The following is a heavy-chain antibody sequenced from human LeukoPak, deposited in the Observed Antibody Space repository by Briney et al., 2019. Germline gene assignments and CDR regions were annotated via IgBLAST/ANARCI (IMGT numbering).Heavy chain of an antibody. CDR3: ARAASGSSLNWFDP. CDR2: ISACNGNT. V-gene: IGHV1-18*01. D-gene: IGHD3-10*01. Sequence: ASVKVSCKASGYTFTSYGISWVRQAPGQGLEWMGWISACNGNTNYAQKLQGRVTMTTDTSTSTAYMELRSLRPDDTAVYYCARAASGSSLNWFDPWGQGTLVTVSS. J-gene: IGHJ5*02. CDR1: GYTFTSYG.